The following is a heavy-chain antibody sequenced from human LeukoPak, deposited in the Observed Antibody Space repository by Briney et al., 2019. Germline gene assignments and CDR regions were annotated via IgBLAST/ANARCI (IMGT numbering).Heavy chain of an antibody. D-gene: IGHD3-16*01. J-gene: IGHJ4*02. CDR2: IYYSGST. CDR3: ARDGVEGSYFDY. CDR1: GGSISSGGYY. Sequence: SETLSLTCTVSGGSISSGGYYWSWIRQHPGKGVEWIGYIYYSGSTYYNPSLKSRVTISVDTSKNQSSLKLSSVTAADTAVYYCARDGVEGSYFDYWGQGTLVTVSS. V-gene: IGHV4-31*03.